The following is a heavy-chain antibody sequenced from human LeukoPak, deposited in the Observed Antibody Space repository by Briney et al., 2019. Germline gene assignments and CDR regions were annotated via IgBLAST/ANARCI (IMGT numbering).Heavy chain of an antibody. CDR1: GYTFTSYG. V-gene: IGHV1-18*01. Sequence: PGASVKVSCKASGYTFTSYGISWVRQAPGQGVEGMGWISAYNGNTNYAQKLQGRVTMTTDTSTSTAYMELRSLRSDDTAVYYCARGGDYYDSSGYPSPFYYFDYWGQGTLVTVSS. CDR2: ISAYNGNT. D-gene: IGHD3-22*01. J-gene: IGHJ4*02. CDR3: ARGGDYYDSSGYPSPFYYFDY.